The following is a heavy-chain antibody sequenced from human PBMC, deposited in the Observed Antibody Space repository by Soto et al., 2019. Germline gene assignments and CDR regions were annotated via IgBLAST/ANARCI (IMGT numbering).Heavy chain of an antibody. CDR3: ARDFYVHWNESFSSYYGMDV. CDR1: GFTFSSYD. V-gene: IGHV3-13*01. CDR2: IGTAGDT. Sequence: TGGPLRLSCAASGFTFSSYDMHWVRQATGKGLEWVSAIGTAGDTYYPGSVKGRFTISRANAKNSLYLQMNSLRAEDTAVYYCARDFYVHWNESFSSYYGMDVWGQGTTVTVSS. J-gene: IGHJ6*02. D-gene: IGHD1-1*01.